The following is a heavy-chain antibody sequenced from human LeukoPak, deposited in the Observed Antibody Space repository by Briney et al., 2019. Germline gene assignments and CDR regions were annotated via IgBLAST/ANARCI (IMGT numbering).Heavy chain of an antibody. J-gene: IGHJ6*03. D-gene: IGHD3-22*01. CDR2: INSDGSST. V-gene: IGHV3-74*01. CDR1: GFTFSSSW. CDR3: ARAPNYYDSKAAGYYMDV. Sequence: GGSLRVSCAASGFTFSSSWMHWVRQAPGEGLVWVSRINSDGSSTTYADSVKGRFTISRDNVKNTLYLQMNSLRAEDTAVYYCARAPNYYDSKAAGYYMDVWGKGTTVTVSS.